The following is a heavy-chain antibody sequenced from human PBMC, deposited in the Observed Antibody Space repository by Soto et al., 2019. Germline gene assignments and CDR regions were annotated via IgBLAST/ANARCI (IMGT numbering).Heavy chain of an antibody. Sequence: PSETLSLTCAVYGGSFSGYYWSWIRQPPGKGLEWIGEINHSGSTNYNPSLKSRVTISVDTSKNQFSLKLSSVTAADTAVYYCAPRGEQLLFRGWFDPWGQGTLVTVSS. CDR1: GGSFSGYY. D-gene: IGHD6-6*01. CDR3: APRGEQLLFRGWFDP. CDR2: INHSGST. J-gene: IGHJ5*02. V-gene: IGHV4-34*01.